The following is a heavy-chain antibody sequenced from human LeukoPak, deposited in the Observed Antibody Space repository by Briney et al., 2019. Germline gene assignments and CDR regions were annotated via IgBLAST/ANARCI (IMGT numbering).Heavy chain of an antibody. Sequence: GGSLRLSCAASGFTFSSYSMNWVRQAPGKGLEWVSSISSSSSYIYYADSVKGRFTISRDNAKNSLYLQMNSLKVEDTALYYCARVGVDTDRAFDYWGQGTLVTVSS. J-gene: IGHJ4*02. CDR3: ARVGVDTDRAFDY. D-gene: IGHD5-18*01. CDR1: GFTFSSYS. CDR2: ISSSSSYI. V-gene: IGHV3-21*04.